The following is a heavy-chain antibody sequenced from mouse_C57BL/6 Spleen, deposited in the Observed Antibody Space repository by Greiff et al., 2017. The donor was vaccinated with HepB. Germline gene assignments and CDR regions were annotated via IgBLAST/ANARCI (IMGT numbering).Heavy chain of an antibody. D-gene: IGHD2-1*01. CDR3: ARGVYGNYVAY. Sequence: QVQLKQSGPELVKPGASVKISCKASGYAFSSSWMNWVKQRPGKGLEWIGRIYPGDGDTNYNGKFKGKATLTADKSSSTAYMQLSSLTSEYSAVYFCARGVYGNYVAYWGQGTLVTVSA. CDR2: IYPGDGDT. J-gene: IGHJ3*01. V-gene: IGHV1-82*01. CDR1: GYAFSSSW.